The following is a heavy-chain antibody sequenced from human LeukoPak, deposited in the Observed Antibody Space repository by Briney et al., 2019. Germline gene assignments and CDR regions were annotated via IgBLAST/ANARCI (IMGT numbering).Heavy chain of an antibody. J-gene: IGHJ3*01. CDR2: VLHSGST. D-gene: IGHD3-22*01. V-gene: IGHV4-38-2*01. Sequence: SETLSLTCDVSDFSIITTYYWGWIRQPPGKGLEWIGNVLHSGSTYYNPSLKSRVTISVDKSKNQFSLKLRSVTAADTAVYYCARQLYSDSSAWGQGTMVTVSS. CDR3: ARQLYSDSSA. CDR1: DFSIITTYY.